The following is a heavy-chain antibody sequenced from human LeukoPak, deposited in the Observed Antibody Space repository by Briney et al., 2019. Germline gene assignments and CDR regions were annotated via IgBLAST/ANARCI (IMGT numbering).Heavy chain of an antibody. D-gene: IGHD3-9*01. CDR1: GFTFSRYW. CDR3: ARGDTILDY. V-gene: IGHV3-7*02. Sequence: GGSLRLSCAASGFTFSRYWMSWVRQAPGKGLEWVANIKQDGSEKNYVDSVKGRFTISRDNAKNSLYLQKNSLRAEDTAVYYCARGDTILDYWGLGTLVTVSS. J-gene: IGHJ4*02. CDR2: IKQDGSEK.